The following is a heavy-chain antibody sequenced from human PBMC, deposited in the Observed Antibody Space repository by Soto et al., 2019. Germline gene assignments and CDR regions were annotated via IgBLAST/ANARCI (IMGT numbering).Heavy chain of an antibody. CDR2: IWYDGSNK. CDR3: ARDSYYDFWSGYGHYYYYYMDV. CDR1: GFTFSSYG. J-gene: IGHJ6*03. Sequence: GGSLRLSCAASGFTFSSYGMHWVRQAPGKGLEWVAVIWYDGSNKYYVDSVKGRFTISRDNSKNTLYLQMNSLRAEDTAVYYCARDSYYDFWSGYGHYYYYYMDVWGKGTTVTVSS. D-gene: IGHD3-3*01. V-gene: IGHV3-33*01.